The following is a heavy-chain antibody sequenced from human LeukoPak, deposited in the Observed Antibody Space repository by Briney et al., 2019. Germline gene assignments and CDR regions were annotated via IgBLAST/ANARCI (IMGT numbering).Heavy chain of an antibody. CDR3: ARDTSGYCSTSRCYGSWYFDL. Sequence: PGGSLILSCAASGFTVSSNYINWVRQAPGRGLEWVSVLYSGGDTYYADSVKGRFTVSRDNSKNTLYLQMNSLGAEDTAVYYCARDTSGYCSTSRCYGSWYFDLWGRGTLVTVSS. CDR1: GFTVSSNY. V-gene: IGHV3-53*01. CDR2: LYSGGDT. D-gene: IGHD2-2*01. J-gene: IGHJ2*01.